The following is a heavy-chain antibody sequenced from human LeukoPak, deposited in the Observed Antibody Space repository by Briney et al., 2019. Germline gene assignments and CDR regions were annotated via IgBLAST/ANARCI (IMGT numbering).Heavy chain of an antibody. CDR3: ARGGTHGYSYGSFDY. CDR2: ISSSSSYI. D-gene: IGHD5-18*01. J-gene: IGHJ4*02. V-gene: IGHV3-21*01. CDR1: GFTFSSYS. Sequence: PGGSLRLSCAASGFTFSSYSMNWVRQAPGKGLEWVSSISSSSSYIYYADSVKGRFTISRDNAKNSLYLQMNSLRAEDTAVYYCARGGTHGYSYGSFDYWGQGTLVTVSS.